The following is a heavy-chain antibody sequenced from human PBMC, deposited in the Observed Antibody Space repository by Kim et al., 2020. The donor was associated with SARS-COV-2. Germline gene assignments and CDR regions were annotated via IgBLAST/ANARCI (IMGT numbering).Heavy chain of an antibody. V-gene: IGHV3-48*03. J-gene: IGHJ6*02. CDR2: ISSSGSTI. D-gene: IGHD6-13*01. Sequence: GGSLRLSCAASGFTFSSYEMNWVRRAPGKGLEWVSYISSSGSTIYYADSVKGRFTISRDNAKNSLYLQMNSLRAEDTAVYYCARDPYSSSYNYYGMDVWGQGTTVTVSS. CDR3: ARDPYSSSYNYYGMDV. CDR1: GFTFSSYE.